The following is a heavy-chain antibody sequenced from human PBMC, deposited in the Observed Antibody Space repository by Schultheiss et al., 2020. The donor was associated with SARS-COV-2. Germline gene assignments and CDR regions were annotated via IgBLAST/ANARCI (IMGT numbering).Heavy chain of an antibody. CDR1: GFTFSSYG. CDR2: ISYDGRNK. D-gene: IGHD1-26*01. CDR3: TRALKWELLGFDAFDI. V-gene: IGHV3-30*03. Sequence: GGSLRLSCAASGFTFSSYGMHWVRQAPGKGLEWVAVISYDGRNKYYADSEKGRFTISRDDSKNTAYLQMNSLKTEDTAVYYCTRALKWELLGFDAFDIWGQGTMVTVSS. J-gene: IGHJ3*02.